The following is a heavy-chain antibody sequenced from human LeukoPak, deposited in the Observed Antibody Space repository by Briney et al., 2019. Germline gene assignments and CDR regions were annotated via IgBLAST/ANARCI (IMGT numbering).Heavy chain of an antibody. Sequence: SETLSLTCAVSGYSISSGHYWGWIRQPPGKGLEWIGSIYHSGSTYYNPSLKSRVTISVDTSKNQFSLKLSSVTAADTAVYYCAGSKSVRPYPIDYWGQGTLVTVSS. J-gene: IGHJ4*02. D-gene: IGHD1-1*01. V-gene: IGHV4-38-2*01. CDR2: IYHSGST. CDR1: GYSISSGHY. CDR3: AGSKSVRPYPIDY.